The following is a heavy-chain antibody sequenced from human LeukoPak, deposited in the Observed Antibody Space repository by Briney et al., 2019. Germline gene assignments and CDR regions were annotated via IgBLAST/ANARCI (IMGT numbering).Heavy chain of an antibody. D-gene: IGHD3-10*01. CDR3: ARDYGSGSYSAYTDY. Sequence: SETLSLTCAVSGGSISSGNWWSWVRQPPGKGLEWIGEIYHSGFTNYNPSLKSRVTISVDKSKNQFSLKLNSVTAADTAVYYCARDYGSGSYSAYTDYWGQGTLVTVSP. V-gene: IGHV4-4*02. CDR1: GGSISSGNW. J-gene: IGHJ4*02. CDR2: IYHSGFT.